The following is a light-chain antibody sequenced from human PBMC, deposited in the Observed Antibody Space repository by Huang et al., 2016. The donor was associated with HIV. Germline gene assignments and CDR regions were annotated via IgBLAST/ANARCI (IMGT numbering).Light chain of an antibody. CDR3: MQALQTPRT. V-gene: IGKV2-28*01. J-gene: IGKJ1*01. CDR1: QSLLHSNGYNY. CDR2: LGS. Sequence: DIVMTQSPLSLSVTPGEPASISCRSSQSLLHSNGYNYLDWYLQRTGQSPQLLIYLGSYRASGVPDRFNGSESGADFTLKIRRVEAGDVGVYYCMQALQTPRTFGQGTKVEIK.